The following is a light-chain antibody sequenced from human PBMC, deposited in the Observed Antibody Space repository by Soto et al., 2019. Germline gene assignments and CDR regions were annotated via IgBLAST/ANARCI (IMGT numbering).Light chain of an antibody. Sequence: PQSPTTLSLSPGERATLSFSASHGVGNNLAWYQQIPGQAPRLLIYDAARRASGIPDRFSGSGSGTDFTLTISRLEPEDFAVYYCQQYGSSPRTFGQGTKVDI. V-gene: IGKV3-20*01. CDR3: QQYGSSPRT. CDR2: DAA. J-gene: IGKJ1*01. CDR1: HGVGNN.